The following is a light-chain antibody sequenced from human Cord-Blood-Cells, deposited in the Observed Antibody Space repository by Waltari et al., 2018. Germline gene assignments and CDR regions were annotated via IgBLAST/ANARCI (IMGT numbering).Light chain of an antibody. Sequence: DNQMTQSPSSLSASVRDRVTITCQASQDISNYLNWYQQKPGKAPKLLIYDASNLETGVPSRFSGSGSGTDFTFTISSLQPEDIATYYCQQYDNLPLTFGGGTKVEIK. J-gene: IGKJ4*01. CDR1: QDISNY. CDR2: DAS. CDR3: QQYDNLPLT. V-gene: IGKV1-33*01.